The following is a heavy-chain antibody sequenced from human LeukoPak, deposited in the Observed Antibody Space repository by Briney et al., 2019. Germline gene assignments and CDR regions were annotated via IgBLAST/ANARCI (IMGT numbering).Heavy chain of an antibody. J-gene: IGHJ4*02. Sequence: GGSLRLSCAASGFTFSSYGMHWVRQAPGKGLEWVAVISYDGSNQYYADSVKGRFTISRDNSKNTLYLQMNSLRAEDTAVYYCARLGGTYYDILTGYYRLNYFDYWGQGTLVTVSS. CDR1: GFTFSSYG. V-gene: IGHV3-30*03. D-gene: IGHD3-9*01. CDR3: ARLGGTYYDILTGYYRLNYFDY. CDR2: ISYDGSNQ.